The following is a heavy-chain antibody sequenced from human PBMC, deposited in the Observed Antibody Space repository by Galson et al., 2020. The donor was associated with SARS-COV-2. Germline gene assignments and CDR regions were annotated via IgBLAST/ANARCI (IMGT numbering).Heavy chain of an antibody. CDR2: IVVGSGNT. V-gene: IGHV1-58*02. Sequence: SVKVSCKASGFTFTSSAMQWVRQARGQRLEWIGWIVVGSGNTNYAQKFQERVTITRDMSTSTAYMELSSLRSEDTAVYYCAGSPYYYDYGRDVWGQGTTVTVAS. D-gene: IGHD1-26*01. CDR3: AGSPYYYDYGRDV. CDR1: GFTFTSSA. J-gene: IGHJ6*02.